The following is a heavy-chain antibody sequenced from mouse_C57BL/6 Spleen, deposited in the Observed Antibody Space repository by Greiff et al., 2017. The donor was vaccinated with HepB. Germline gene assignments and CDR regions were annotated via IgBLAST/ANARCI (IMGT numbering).Heavy chain of an antibody. D-gene: IGHD2-4*01. Sequence: QVQLQQPGAELVRPGSSVKLSCKASGYTFTSYWMDWVKQRPGQGLEWIGNIYPSDSETHYNQKFNDKSTLTVDKSSSTAYMQLSSLTSEDSAVYYCARRTPFYYDYDGYAMDYWGQGTSVTVSS. J-gene: IGHJ4*01. CDR3: ARRTPFYYDYDGYAMDY. CDR1: GYTFTSYW. V-gene: IGHV1-61*01. CDR2: IYPSDSET.